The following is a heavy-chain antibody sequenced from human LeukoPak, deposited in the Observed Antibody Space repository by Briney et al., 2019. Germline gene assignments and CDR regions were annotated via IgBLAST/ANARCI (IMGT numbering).Heavy chain of an antibody. CDR1: GGTFSSYA. V-gene: IGHV1-69*13. Sequence: GASVKVSCKASGGTFSSYAISWVRQAPGQGLEWMGGIIPIFGTANYAQKFQGRVTITADESTSTAYMELSSLRPEDTAVYYCARRYCSNDVCYHSVDYWGQGTLVTVSS. D-gene: IGHD2-8*01. CDR2: IIPIFGTA. CDR3: ARRYCSNDVCYHSVDY. J-gene: IGHJ4*02.